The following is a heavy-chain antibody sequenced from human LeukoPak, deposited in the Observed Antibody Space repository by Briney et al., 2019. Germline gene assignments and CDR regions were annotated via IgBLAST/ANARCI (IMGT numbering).Heavy chain of an antibody. CDR1: GFSLSTSKMC. CDR2: VDWDDDK. Sequence: SGPALVKPTQTLTLTCTFSGFSLSTSKMCVNWIRQPPGKALEWLARVDWDDDKYYSPFLRTRLTISKDTSKNQVVLTMSNMDPVDTATYYCARVIATPDYLDYWGPGALVTVSS. V-gene: IGHV2-70*11. D-gene: IGHD2-21*01. CDR3: ARVIATPDYLDY. J-gene: IGHJ4*02.